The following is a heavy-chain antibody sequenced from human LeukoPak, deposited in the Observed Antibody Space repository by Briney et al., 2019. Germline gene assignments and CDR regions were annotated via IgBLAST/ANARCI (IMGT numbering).Heavy chain of an antibody. CDR2: INPDGSEK. V-gene: IGHV3-7*01. CDR3: ARDLAAWDV. Sequence: PGGSLRLSCAASGFTFSSYAMSWVRQAPGKGLEWVANINPDGSEKYSVDSVTGRFTISRDNAENTMFLQMNSLRAEDSAIYYCARDLAAWDVWGKGTTVTVSS. CDR1: GFTFSSYA. J-gene: IGHJ6*04.